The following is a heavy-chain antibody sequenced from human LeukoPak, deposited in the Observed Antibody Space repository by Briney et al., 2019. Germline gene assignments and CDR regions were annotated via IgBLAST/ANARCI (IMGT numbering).Heavy chain of an antibody. CDR1: GFTFSSYG. CDR2: ISYDGSNK. Sequence: GGSLRLSCAASGFTFSSYGMHWVRQAPGKGLEWVAVISYDGSNKYYADSVKGRFTISRDNSKNTLYLQMNSLRAEDTAVYYSAKDHGDYGDLYFDYWGQGTLVTVSS. V-gene: IGHV3-30*18. J-gene: IGHJ4*02. CDR3: AKDHGDYGDLYFDY. D-gene: IGHD4-17*01.